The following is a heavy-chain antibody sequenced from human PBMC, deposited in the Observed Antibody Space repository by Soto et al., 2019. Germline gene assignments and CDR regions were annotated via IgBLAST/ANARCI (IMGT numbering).Heavy chain of an antibody. CDR1: GFTFNTYD. D-gene: IGHD2-21*01. Sequence: EVQLVESGGGLVKPGGSLRLSCAASGFTFNTYDMNWVRQAPGKGLEWVSSITTSSAYIYYADSLKGRITISRDNAKTSLFLQMNSLRAEDTAVYYCVRSGTARLLRHSWFDTWGQGTLVTVSS. V-gene: IGHV3-21*01. J-gene: IGHJ5*02. CDR2: ITTSSAYI. CDR3: VRSGTARLLRHSWFDT.